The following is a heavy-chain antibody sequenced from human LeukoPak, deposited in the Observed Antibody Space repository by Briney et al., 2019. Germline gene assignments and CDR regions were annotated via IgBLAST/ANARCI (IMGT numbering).Heavy chain of an antibody. J-gene: IGHJ4*02. CDR2: IYHSGST. V-gene: IGHV4-30-2*01. CDR1: GGSISSGGYY. CDR3: ARGSLAAAGVFDY. D-gene: IGHD6-13*01. Sequence: SGTLSLTCTVSGGSISSGGYYWSWIRQPPGKGLEWIGYIYHSGSTYYNSSLKSRVTISVDRSKNQFSLRLSSVTAADTAVYYCARGSLAAAGVFDYWGQGTLVTVSS.